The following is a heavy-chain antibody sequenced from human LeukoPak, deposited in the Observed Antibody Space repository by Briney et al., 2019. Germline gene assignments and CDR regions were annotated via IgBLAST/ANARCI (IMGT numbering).Heavy chain of an antibody. Sequence: SETLSLTCTVSGGSISSYYWSWIRQPPGKGLEWIGYIYYSGSTNYNPSLKSRVTISVDTSKNQFSLKLSSVTAADTAVYYCARVVVAATDDAFDIWGQGTMVTVSS. CDR2: IYYSGST. D-gene: IGHD2-15*01. J-gene: IGHJ3*02. CDR1: GGSISSYY. CDR3: ARVVVAATDDAFDI. V-gene: IGHV4-59*08.